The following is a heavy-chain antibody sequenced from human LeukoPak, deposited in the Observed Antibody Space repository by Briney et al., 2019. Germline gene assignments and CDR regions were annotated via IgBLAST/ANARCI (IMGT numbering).Heavy chain of an antibody. CDR1: GYTFTGYY. CDR2: INPNSGGT. Sequence: WASVKVSCKASGYTFTGYYMHWVRQAPEQGLEWMGWINPNSGGTNYAQKFQGRVTMTRDTSISTAYMELSRLRSDDTAVYYCARDQVRLEREDWFDPWGQGTLVTVSS. V-gene: IGHV1-2*02. J-gene: IGHJ5*02. D-gene: IGHD1-1*01. CDR3: ARDQVRLEREDWFDP.